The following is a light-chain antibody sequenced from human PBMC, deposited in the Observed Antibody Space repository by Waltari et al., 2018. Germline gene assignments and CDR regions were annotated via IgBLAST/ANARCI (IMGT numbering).Light chain of an antibody. CDR3: QTGGHGTWV. Sequence: QLVLTQSPSASTSLGASVKLTCTLSSGHSSNIIAWHQQQPEKGPRYLMKVNSVGSHTKGDESPVRFAGSGSGAERYLTISSVQSEDEADYYCQTGGHGTWVFGGGTKLTVL. CDR2: VNSVGSH. J-gene: IGLJ3*02. V-gene: IGLV4-69*01. CDR1: SGHSSNI.